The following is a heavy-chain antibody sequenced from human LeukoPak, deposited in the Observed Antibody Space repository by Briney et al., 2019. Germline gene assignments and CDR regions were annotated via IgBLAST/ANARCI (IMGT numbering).Heavy chain of an antibody. CDR2: LYASGTT. V-gene: IGHV3-66*01. D-gene: IGHD1-26*01. Sequence: GGSLRLSCAASGFGVSVNYMSWVRQAPGKGLEWVSVLYASGTTKYADSVKGRFTISRDTSDNTLNLQMNGLGAEDSAVYYCAAKGNGYTGIYVFAHWGQGTLVTVSS. CDR1: GFGVSVNY. CDR3: AAKGNGYTGIYVFAH. J-gene: IGHJ4*02.